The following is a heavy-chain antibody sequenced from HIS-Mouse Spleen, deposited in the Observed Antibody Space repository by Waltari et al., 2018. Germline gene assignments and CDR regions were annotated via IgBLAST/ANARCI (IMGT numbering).Heavy chain of an antibody. V-gene: IGHV4-59*01. CDR1: GGSIISYY. Sequence: QVQLQESGPGLVKPSETLSLPCPVSGGSIISYYWSWIRQPPGKGLEWIGYIYYSGSTNYNPSLKSRVTISVDTSKNQFSLKLSSVTAADTAVYYCARGPPTVTTPYFDYWGQGTLVTVSS. CDR2: IYYSGST. D-gene: IGHD4-4*01. J-gene: IGHJ4*02. CDR3: ARGPPTVTTPYFDY.